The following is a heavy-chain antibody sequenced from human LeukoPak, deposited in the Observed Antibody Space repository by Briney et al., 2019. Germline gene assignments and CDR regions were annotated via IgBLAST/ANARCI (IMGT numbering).Heavy chain of an antibody. J-gene: IGHJ4*02. CDR2: INPNSGGT. CDR1: GYTFTGYY. CDR3: AGDKWYSSSSSTYYFDY. D-gene: IGHD6-6*01. V-gene: IGHV1-2*02. Sequence: ASVKVSCKASGYTFTGYYMHWVRQAPGQGLEWMGWINPNSGGTNYAQKFQGRVTMTRDTSISTAYMELSRLRSDDTAVYYCAGDKWYSSSSSTYYFDYWGQGTLVTVSS.